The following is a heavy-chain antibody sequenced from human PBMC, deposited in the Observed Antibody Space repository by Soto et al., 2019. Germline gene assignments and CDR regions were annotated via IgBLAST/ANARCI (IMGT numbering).Heavy chain of an antibody. CDR1: GYTFTSYG. CDR2: ISAYNGNT. CDR3: ARDWGLMPNAITFDY. J-gene: IGHJ4*02. V-gene: IGHV1-18*01. D-gene: IGHD2-8*01. Sequence: QVQLVQSGAEVKKPGASVKVSCKASGYTFTSYGISWVRQAPGQGLEWMGWISAYNGNTNYAQKLQGRVTMTTDTSTSTDHMELRSLRSDDTAVYYCARDWGLMPNAITFDYWGQGTLVTVSS.